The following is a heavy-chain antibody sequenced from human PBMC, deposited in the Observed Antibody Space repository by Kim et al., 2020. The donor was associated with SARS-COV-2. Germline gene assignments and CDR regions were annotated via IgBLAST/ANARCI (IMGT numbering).Heavy chain of an antibody. Sequence: SETLSLTCSVSGGAIRGYYCAWIRQPPGKRLEWIGYVYHTGSTNYNPSLRGQVTISLDTSKRQVSLTLTSVIAADTAVYYCASTGVGAVGWFDPWGQGTLVSVSS. CDR2: VYHTGST. J-gene: IGHJ5*02. V-gene: IGHV4-59*01. CDR3: ASTGVGAVGWFDP. D-gene: IGHD1-26*01. CDR1: GGAIRGYY.